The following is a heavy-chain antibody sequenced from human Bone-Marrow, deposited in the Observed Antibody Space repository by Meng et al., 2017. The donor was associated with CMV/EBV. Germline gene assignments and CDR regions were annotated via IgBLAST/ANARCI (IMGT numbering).Heavy chain of an antibody. D-gene: IGHD1-1*01. J-gene: IGHJ2*01. CDR1: GGSISSGGYY. CDR2: IYYSGST. CDR3: ARDSYKTSFHWYFDL. V-gene: IGHV4-31*03. Sequence: SETLSLTCTVSGGSISSGGYYWSCIRQHPGKGLEWIGYIYYSGSTYYNPSLKSRVTISVDTSKNQFTMKPSSVIDADTAVYYCARDSYKTSFHWYFDLWGRGTLVTVSS.